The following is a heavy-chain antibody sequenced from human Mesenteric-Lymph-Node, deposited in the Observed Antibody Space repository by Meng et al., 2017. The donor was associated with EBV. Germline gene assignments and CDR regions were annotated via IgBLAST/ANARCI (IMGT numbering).Heavy chain of an antibody. V-gene: IGHV4-30-4*01. CDR1: GASINSGGYY. D-gene: IGHD5-12*01. CDR2: IYYSGTT. CDR3: ATYNAYDSSLDY. Sequence: QVQLQESGPGVVKPSQTLSLTCAVSGASINSGGYYWSWIRQPPGKGLEWLGYIYYSGTTSYSPSLKSRLTISIDTSTSQFSLRVSSVTAADTAVYYCATYNAYDSSLDYWGQGALVTVSS. J-gene: IGHJ4*02.